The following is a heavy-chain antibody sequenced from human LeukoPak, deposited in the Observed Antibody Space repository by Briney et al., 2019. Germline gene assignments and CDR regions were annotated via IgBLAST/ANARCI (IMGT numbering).Heavy chain of an antibody. D-gene: IGHD3-3*01. CDR3: AKSVAIYFYYGLDV. CDR1: GFMFSSNW. V-gene: IGHV3-7*03. J-gene: IGHJ6*02. Sequence: PGGSLRLSCAASGFMFSSNWMSWVRLAPGKGLEWVANIKEDGTETYYVDSVKGRFTISRDNAKNSLYLQMNSLRVEDTAVYYCAKSVAIYFYYGLDVWGQGTTVAVSS. CDR2: IKEDGTET.